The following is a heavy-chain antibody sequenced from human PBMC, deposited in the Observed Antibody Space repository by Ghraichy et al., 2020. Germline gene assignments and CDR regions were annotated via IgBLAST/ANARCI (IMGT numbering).Heavy chain of an antibody. CDR2: IYSGGST. V-gene: IGHV3-53*01. CDR1: GFTVSSNY. Sequence: GESLNISCAASGFTVSSNYMSWVRQAPGKGLEWVSVIYSGGSTYYADSVKGRFTISRDNSKNTLYLQMNSLRAEDTAVYYCARGHDYSNQWGYYYYYYMDVWGKGTTVTVSS. CDR3: ARGHDYSNQWGYYYYYYMDV. D-gene: IGHD4-11*01. J-gene: IGHJ6*03.